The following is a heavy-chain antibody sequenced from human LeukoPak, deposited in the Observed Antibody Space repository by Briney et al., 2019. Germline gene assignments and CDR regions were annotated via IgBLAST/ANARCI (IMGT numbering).Heavy chain of an antibody. CDR2: IYYSGST. J-gene: IGHJ6*03. D-gene: IGHD4-17*01. CDR1: GGSISSSSYY. CDR3: AREEATVTTGSYYYYYYMDV. V-gene: IGHV4-39*07. Sequence: SETLSLTCTVSGGSISSSSYYWGWIRQPPGKGLEWIGSIYYSGSTYYNPSLKSRVTISVDTSKNQLSLKLSSVTAADTAVYYCAREEATVTTGSYYYYYYMDVWGKGTTVTVSS.